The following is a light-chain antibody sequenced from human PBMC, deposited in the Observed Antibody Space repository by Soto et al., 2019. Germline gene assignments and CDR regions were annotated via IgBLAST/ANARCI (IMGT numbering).Light chain of an antibody. V-gene: IGKV1D-13*01. Sequence: ALQLTQSPSSLSASVGDRVTITCRAGQGINSALAWYQKQPGKPPNLLIYDASTLHSGVPSRFSGSGSGTDFTLAISSLQPEDFATYYCQQFKNFPRITFGQETRLEI. CDR2: DAS. CDR3: QQFKNFPRIT. CDR1: QGINSA. J-gene: IGKJ5*01.